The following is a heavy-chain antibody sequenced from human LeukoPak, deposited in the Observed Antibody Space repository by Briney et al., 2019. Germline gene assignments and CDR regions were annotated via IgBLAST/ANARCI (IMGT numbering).Heavy chain of an antibody. D-gene: IGHD3-16*01. CDR3: VKEVRGKSYGDF. J-gene: IGHJ4*02. Sequence: GGSLRLSCAASGFTFSSYAMSWVRQAPGKGLEWVSAISASGGSTFYADSVKGRFTISRDNSKNTLYLQMNSLRAEDTALYYCVKEVRGKSYGDFWGQGTLVTVSS. V-gene: IGHV3-23*01. CDR2: ISASGGST. CDR1: GFTFSSYA.